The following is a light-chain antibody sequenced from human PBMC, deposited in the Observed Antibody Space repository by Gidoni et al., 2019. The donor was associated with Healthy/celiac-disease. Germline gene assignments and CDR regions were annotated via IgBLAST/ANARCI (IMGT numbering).Light chain of an antibody. CDR3: QQDPA. CDR2: GVY. J-gene: IGKJ1*01. CDR1: QSVRSSY. Sequence: EIVLTPSPGTLSLSHGERATLSCSDSQSVRSSYLARYQQKPGQAPSFLIYGVYSRATGIPNRFSGSTYGTVFTLTIRPLEPETFDVYYCQQDPAFGQGTKVEIK. V-gene: IGKV3-20*01.